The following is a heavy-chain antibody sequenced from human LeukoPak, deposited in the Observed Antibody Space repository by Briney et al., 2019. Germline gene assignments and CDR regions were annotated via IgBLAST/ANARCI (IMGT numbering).Heavy chain of an antibody. J-gene: IGHJ3*02. Sequence: SVKVSCKASGGTFSSYAISWVRQAPGQGLEWMGGIIPIFGTANYAQKFQGRVTITADKSTSTAYMELSSLRAEDTAVYYCARARRADLRFGEAFRHTKAVRAFDIWGQGTMVTVSS. CDR2: IIPIFGTA. D-gene: IGHD3-10*01. CDR1: GGTFSSYA. CDR3: ARARRADLRFGEAFRHTKAVRAFDI. V-gene: IGHV1-69*06.